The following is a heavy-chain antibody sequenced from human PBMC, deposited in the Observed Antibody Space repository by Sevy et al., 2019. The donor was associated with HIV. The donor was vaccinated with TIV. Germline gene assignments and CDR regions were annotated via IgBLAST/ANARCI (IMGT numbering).Heavy chain of an antibody. CDR1: GFTFSSYS. D-gene: IGHD3-9*01. CDR2: ISSSSSYI. V-gene: IGHV3-21*01. CDR3: ARAQYYDILTGTVDY. Sequence: GGLRLSCAASGFTFSSYSMNWVRQAPGKGLEWVSSISSSSSYIYYADSVKGRFTISRDNAKNSLYLQMNSLRAEDTAVYYCARAQYYDILTGTVDYWGQGTLVTVSS. J-gene: IGHJ4*02.